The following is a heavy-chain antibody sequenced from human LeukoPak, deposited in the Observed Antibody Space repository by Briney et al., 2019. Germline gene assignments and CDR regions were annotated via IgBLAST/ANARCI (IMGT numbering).Heavy chain of an antibody. CDR1: GYTFTNYA. CDR3: ASIGSLFDY. CDR2: INTNTGNP. D-gene: IGHD1-26*01. V-gene: IGHV7-4-1*02. Sequence: ASVKVSCKASGYTFTNYAMNWVRQAPGQGLEFMGWINTNTGNPTYAQDFTGRFVFSLDTSFNTAYLQISSLKAEDTAVYYCASIGSLFDYWGQGTLVTVSS. J-gene: IGHJ4*02.